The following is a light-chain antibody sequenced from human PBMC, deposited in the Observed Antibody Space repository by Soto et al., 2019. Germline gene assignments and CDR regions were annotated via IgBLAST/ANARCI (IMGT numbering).Light chain of an antibody. CDR2: GAS. Sequence: EIVLTHSPGTLSFSPGERATLSCRASQSVSSSYLAWYQQKPGQAPRLLIYGASSRATGIPDRFSGSGSGTDFTLTTSRLEPEDFAVYYCQQYGSSPPWTFGQGTKVDIK. V-gene: IGKV3-20*01. CDR1: QSVSSSY. CDR3: QQYGSSPPWT. J-gene: IGKJ1*01.